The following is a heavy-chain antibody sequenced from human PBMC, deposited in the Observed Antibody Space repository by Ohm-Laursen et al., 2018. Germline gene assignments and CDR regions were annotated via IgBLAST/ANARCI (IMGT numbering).Heavy chain of an antibody. V-gene: IGHV6-1*01. Sequence: QTLSLTCAISGDSVSSNSAAWNWIRQSPSRGLEWLGRTYYGSKWYNDYAVSVKSRITINPDTSKNQFSLQLNSVTPEDTAVYYCARGRVYGISRPFDYWGQGTLVTVTS. J-gene: IGHJ4*02. CDR1: GDSVSSNSAA. D-gene: IGHD6-13*01. CDR2: TYYGSKWYN. CDR3: ARGRVYGISRPFDY.